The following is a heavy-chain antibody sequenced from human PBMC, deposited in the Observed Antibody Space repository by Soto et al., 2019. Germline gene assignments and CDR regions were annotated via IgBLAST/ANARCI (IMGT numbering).Heavy chain of an antibody. CDR1: GFSLSTSGVG. J-gene: IGHJ4*02. Sequence: QITLKESGPTLVKPTQTLTLTCTFSGFSLSTSGVGVGWIRQPPGKALEWLALIYWDDDKRYSPSLKTRLTITNDTSKNQVVLTMTNMYPVDTATYYCAHMWINDYGDYAANWGQGTLVTVSS. V-gene: IGHV2-5*02. CDR2: IYWDDDK. D-gene: IGHD4-17*01. CDR3: AHMWINDYGDYAAN.